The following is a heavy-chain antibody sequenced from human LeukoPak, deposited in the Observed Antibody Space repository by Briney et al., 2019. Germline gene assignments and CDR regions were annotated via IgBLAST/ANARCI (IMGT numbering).Heavy chain of an antibody. CDR2: ISGSGGST. J-gene: IGHJ4*02. CDR1: GFIFSSYA. CDR3: ATLSDAIAAAGTRNY. V-gene: IGHV3-23*01. D-gene: IGHD6-13*01. Sequence: GGSLRLSCAASGFIFSSYAMSWVRQAPGKELEWVSVISGSGGSTNYADSVNGRFTISRDNSKNMLHLQMSSLRAEDTAVYYCATLSDAIAAAGTRNYWGQGTLVTVSS.